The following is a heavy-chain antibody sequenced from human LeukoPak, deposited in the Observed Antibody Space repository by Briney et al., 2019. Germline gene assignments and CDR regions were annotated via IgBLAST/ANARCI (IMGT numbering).Heavy chain of an antibody. CDR2: ISGSGHST. Sequence: EPGGSLRLSCAASGFTFTSSAMSWVRQPPGKGLEWVSVISGSGHSTDYADSVKGRFTISRDNSKNTVYLQMNSLRTEDTAVYYCARAVHIRATPRYFDYWGQGTLVTVSS. CDR1: GFTFTSSA. J-gene: IGHJ4*02. D-gene: IGHD2-21*01. V-gene: IGHV3-23*01. CDR3: ARAVHIRATPRYFDY.